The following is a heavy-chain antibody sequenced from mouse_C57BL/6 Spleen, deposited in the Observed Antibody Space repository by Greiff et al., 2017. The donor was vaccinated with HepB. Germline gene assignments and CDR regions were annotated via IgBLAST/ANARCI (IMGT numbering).Heavy chain of an antibody. Sequence: VQLQQSGPELARPGASVKLSCKASGYTFTGYGISWVKQRTGQGLEWIGEIYPRSGNTYYNEKFKGKATLTADKSSSTAYMELRSLTSEDSAVYFGARDYGKNHCNALDYWGQGTSVTVSA. D-gene: IGHD1-1*01. V-gene: IGHV1-81*01. CDR3: ARDYGKNHCNALDY. CDR1: GYTFTGYG. CDR2: IYPRSGNT. J-gene: IGHJ4*01.